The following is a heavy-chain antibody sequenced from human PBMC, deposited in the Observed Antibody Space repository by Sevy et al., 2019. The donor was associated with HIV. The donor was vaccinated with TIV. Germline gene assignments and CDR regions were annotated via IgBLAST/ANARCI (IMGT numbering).Heavy chain of an antibody. D-gene: IGHD6-13*01. CDR1: GFTFSSYS. Sequence: GGSLRLSCAASGFTFSSYSMNWVRQAPGKGLEWVSSISSSSSYIYYADSVNGGLTISRDNAKNSLYLQMNSLRAEDTDVYYCATAARWRIAAAGTNYYYYYMDVWGKGTTVTVSS. CDR2: ISSSSSYI. CDR3: ATAARWRIAAAGTNYYYYYMDV. J-gene: IGHJ6*03. V-gene: IGHV3-21*01.